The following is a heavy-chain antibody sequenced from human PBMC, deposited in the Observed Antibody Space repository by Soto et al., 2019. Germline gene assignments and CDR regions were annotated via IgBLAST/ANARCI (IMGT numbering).Heavy chain of an antibody. CDR2: LSPSNSYT. CDR1: GYNFTNYC. Sequence: GASLKISCEVSGYNFTNYCITWVRQMPGKGLERMGRLSPSNSYTDFSPSFRGLVSISADKSISTAYLQWSTLKTSDTALYYCVDGLTNSWRSFDVWGQGTMGTDSS. D-gene: IGHD6-13*01. V-gene: IGHV5-10-1*01. J-gene: IGHJ3*01. CDR3: VDGLTNSWRSFDV.